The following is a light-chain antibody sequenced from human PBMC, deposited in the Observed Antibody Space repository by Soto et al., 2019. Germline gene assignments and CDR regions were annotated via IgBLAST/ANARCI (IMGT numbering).Light chain of an antibody. V-gene: IGLV2-14*01. CDR3: SSYTSTSTLV. J-gene: IGLJ3*02. CDR2: EVS. Sequence: QSALTQPASVSGSPGQSITISCTGTSSDVGGYNYVSWYQHHPGKAPKLMIYEVSHRPSGVSNRFSGSKSGNTASLTISGLQAEDEGDYYCSSYTSTSTLVFGGGTKLTVL. CDR1: SSDVGGYNY.